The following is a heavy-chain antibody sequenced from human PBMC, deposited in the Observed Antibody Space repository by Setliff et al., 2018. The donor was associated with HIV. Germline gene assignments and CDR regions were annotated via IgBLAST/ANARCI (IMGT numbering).Heavy chain of an antibody. J-gene: IGHJ4*02. Sequence: SVKVSCKASGGTFSSYAISWVRQAPGQGLEWMGGIIPIFGTANYAQKFQGRVTITTDESTSTAYMELRSLRSDDTAVYYCARVNLRITIFGVAPTSHSIDYWGQGTLVTVSS. V-gene: IGHV1-69*05. CDR2: IIPIFGTA. D-gene: IGHD3-3*01. CDR1: GGTFSSYA. CDR3: ARVNLRITIFGVAPTSHSIDY.